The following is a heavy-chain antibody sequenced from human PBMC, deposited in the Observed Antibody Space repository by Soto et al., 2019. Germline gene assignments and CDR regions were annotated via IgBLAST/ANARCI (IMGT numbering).Heavy chain of an antibody. CDR3: ARDIDTIFGVVMAFDY. CDR1: GYTFTSYY. CDR2: INPSGGST. V-gene: IGHV1-46*01. Sequence: ASVKVSCKASGYTFTSYYMHWVRQAPGQGLEWMGIINPSGGSTSYAQKFQGRVTMTRDTSTSTVYMELSSLRSEDTAVYYCARDIDTIFGVVMAFDYWGQGTLVTVSS. D-gene: IGHD3-3*01. J-gene: IGHJ4*02.